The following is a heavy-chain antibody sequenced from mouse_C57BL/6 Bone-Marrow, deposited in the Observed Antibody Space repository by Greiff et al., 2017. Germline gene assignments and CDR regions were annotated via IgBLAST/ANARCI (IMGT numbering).Heavy chain of an antibody. CDR3: ARYDPYYAMDY. CDR1: GFTFSSYG. J-gene: IGHJ4*01. V-gene: IGHV5-6*01. CDR2: ISSGGSYT. Sequence: EVQRVESGGDLVKPGGSLKLSCAASGFTFSSYGMSWVRQTPDKRLEWVATISSGGSYTYYPDSVKGRFTISRDNAKNTLYLRMSSLKSEDTAMYYCARYDPYYAMDYWGQGNSVTVSS. D-gene: IGHD2-3*01.